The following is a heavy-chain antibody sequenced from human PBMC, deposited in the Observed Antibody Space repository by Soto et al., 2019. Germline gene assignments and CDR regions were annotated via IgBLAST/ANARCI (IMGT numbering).Heavy chain of an antibody. Sequence: EVQLVESGGGLVQPGGSLRLSCAASGLTFTNYWMHWVRQAPGKGLVWVSRINSDESTTNYADSVKGRFTISRDNAKNTLYLQMNSLRAEDTAVYYCALSQTVTTAYWGQGTLVTVST. CDR1: GLTFTNYW. J-gene: IGHJ4*02. D-gene: IGHD4-17*01. CDR3: ALSQTVTTAY. CDR2: INSDESTT. V-gene: IGHV3-74*01.